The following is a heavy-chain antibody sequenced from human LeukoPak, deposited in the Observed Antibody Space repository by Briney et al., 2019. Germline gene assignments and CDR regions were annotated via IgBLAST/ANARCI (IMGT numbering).Heavy chain of an antibody. CDR3: ARPIRDILTGYYVGYFDY. J-gene: IGHJ4*02. CDR2: ISAYNGNT. D-gene: IGHD3-9*01. Sequence: GASVKVSCKASGYTFTSYGISWVRQAPGQGLEWMGWISAYNGNTNYAQKLQGRVTMTTDTPTSTAYMELRSLRSDDTAVYYCARPIRDILTGYYVGYFDYWGQGTLVTVSS. CDR1: GYTFTSYG. V-gene: IGHV1-18*01.